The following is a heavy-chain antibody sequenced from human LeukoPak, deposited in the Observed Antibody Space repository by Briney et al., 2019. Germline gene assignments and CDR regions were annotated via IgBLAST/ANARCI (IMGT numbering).Heavy chain of an antibody. CDR2: FYTSGSTSGST. V-gene: IGHV4-61*02. CDR1: GGSISSGTYH. CDR3: ARLQFGSFDI. J-gene: IGHJ3*02. D-gene: IGHD4-11*01. Sequence: PSQTLSLTCTVSGGSISSGTYHWSWIRQPAGEGLEWIGRFYTSGSTSGSTNYNPSLKSRVTILIDTSKNQFSLKLSSVTAADTAVYYCARLQFGSFDIWGQGTMVTVSS.